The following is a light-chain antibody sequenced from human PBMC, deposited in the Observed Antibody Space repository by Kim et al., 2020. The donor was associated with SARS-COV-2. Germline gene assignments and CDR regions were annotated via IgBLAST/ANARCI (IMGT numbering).Light chain of an antibody. CDR2: AAS. V-gene: IGKV1-9*01. CDR1: QGISSH. Sequence: DIQLTQSPSFLSASVGDRVTITCRASQGISSHLAWYQQRPGKAPKLLIFAASTLQSGVPARFSGSSSGTEFTLTISSLQPEDFGIYYCQQLNSYPLTFGGGTKV. CDR3: QQLNSYPLT. J-gene: IGKJ4*01.